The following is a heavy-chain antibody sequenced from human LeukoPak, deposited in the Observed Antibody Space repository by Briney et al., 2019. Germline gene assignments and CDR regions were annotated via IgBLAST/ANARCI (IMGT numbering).Heavy chain of an antibody. CDR3: ASYPFGVLRFLDWFSSP. D-gene: IGHD3-3*01. CDR2: ITDSGMSS. CDR1: GFTFSNYA. V-gene: IGHV3-23*01. J-gene: IGHJ4*02. Sequence: GGSLRLSCAASGFTFSNYAMTWVRQAPGKGLDWVSSITDSGMSSYYADSVKGRFTISRDNPRNTLYLQMHSLRSEDTAIYYCASYPFGVLRFLDWFSSPGGQGALVTVSS.